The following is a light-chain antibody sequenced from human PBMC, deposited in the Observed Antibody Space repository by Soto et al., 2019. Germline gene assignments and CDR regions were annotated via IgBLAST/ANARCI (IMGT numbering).Light chain of an antibody. V-gene: IGKV1-39*01. CDR1: QSITTY. CDR3: QQSYSTPYT. CDR2: IAS. Sequence: DIQMTQSPSSLSASVGDRVTITCRASQSITTYLYWYQQKPGKAPRLLVYIASSLQGGVPSRFSGGGSGTDFTLTISSLQPEDFATYFCQQSYSTPYTFGQGTKLEIK. J-gene: IGKJ2*01.